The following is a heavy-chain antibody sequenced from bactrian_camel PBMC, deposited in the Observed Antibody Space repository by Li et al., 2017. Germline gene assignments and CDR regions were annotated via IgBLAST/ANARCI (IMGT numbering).Heavy chain of an antibody. CDR2: LDDGVNT. D-gene: IGHD2*01. J-gene: IGHJ4*01. V-gene: IGHV3S10*01. Sequence: QLVESGGGLVQPGGSLRLSCAASGFTVSSYGMTWVRQAPGKGLEWVSGLDDGVNTYYADSVKGRFTVSRDNAKNTVTLQMDSLQSEDTALYYCTTSQSAELGEYNYWGQGTQVTVS. CDR1: GFTVSSYG. CDR3: TTSQSAELGEYNY.